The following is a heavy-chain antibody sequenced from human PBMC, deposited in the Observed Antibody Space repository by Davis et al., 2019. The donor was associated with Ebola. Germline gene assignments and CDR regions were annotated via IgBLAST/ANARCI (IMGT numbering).Heavy chain of an antibody. V-gene: IGHV3-7*01. CDR3: ARGRFWSGYYVDY. Sequence: GESLKISCVASGFTFSSYWMSWVRQAPGKGLEWVANIKQDGSEKYYVDSVKGRFTISRDNAKNSLYLQMNSLRAEDTAVYYCARGRFWSGYYVDYWGQGTLVTVSS. CDR1: GFTFSSYW. D-gene: IGHD3-3*01. CDR2: IKQDGSEK. J-gene: IGHJ4*02.